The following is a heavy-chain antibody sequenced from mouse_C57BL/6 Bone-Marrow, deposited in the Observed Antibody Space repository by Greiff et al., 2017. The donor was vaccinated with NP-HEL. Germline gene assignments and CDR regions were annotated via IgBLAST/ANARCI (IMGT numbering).Heavy chain of an antibody. CDR2: IYPGSGST. J-gene: IGHJ3*01. Sequence: QVQLQQPGAELVKPGASVKMSCKASGYTFPSYWITWVKQRPGHGLEWIGDIYPGSGSTNYNEKFKSKATLTVDTSSSTAYMQLSSLTSEDSAVYYCARDRNFPGFAYWGQGTLVTVSA. CDR3: ARDRNFPGFAY. V-gene: IGHV1-55*01. D-gene: IGHD2-1*01. CDR1: GYTFPSYW.